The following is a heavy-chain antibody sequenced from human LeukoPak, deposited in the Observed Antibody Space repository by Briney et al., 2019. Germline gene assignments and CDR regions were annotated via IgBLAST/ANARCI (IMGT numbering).Heavy chain of an antibody. CDR3: ARDRYYYDSSGYSTFDY. V-gene: IGHV4-39*07. CDR1: GGSISSSSYY. CDR2: IYYSGST. D-gene: IGHD3-22*01. Sequence: PSETLSLTCTVSGGSISSSSYYWGWIRQPPGKGLEWIGSIYYSGSTNYNPSLKSRVTMSVDTSKNQFSLKLSSVTAADTAVYYCARDRYYYDSSGYSTFDYWGQGTLVTVSS. J-gene: IGHJ4*02.